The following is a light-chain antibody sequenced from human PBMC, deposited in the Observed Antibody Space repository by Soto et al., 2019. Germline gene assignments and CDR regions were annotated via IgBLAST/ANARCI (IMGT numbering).Light chain of an antibody. Sequence: DIVMTQSPDSLAVSLGERATFNCKSSQSVLYSSNNKNYLAWYQQKPGQPPKLLIYWASTRESGVPDRFSGSGSGTDFTLTISSLQAEDVAVYYGQQYYITPFTFGPGTKVDIK. J-gene: IGKJ3*01. CDR2: WAS. CDR3: QQYYITPFT. V-gene: IGKV4-1*01. CDR1: QSVLYSSNNKNY.